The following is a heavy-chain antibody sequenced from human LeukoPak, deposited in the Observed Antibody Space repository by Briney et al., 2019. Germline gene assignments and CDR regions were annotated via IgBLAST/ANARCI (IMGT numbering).Heavy chain of an antibody. CDR3: ARRAAYYYYYMDV. J-gene: IGHJ6*03. Sequence: SETLSLTCAVYGGSFSSYYWSWIRQPPGKGLEWIGEINHSGSTNYNPSLKSRVTISVDTSKNQFSLKLSSVTAADTAVYYCARRAAYYYYYMDVWGKGTTVTVSS. D-gene: IGHD6-13*01. V-gene: IGHV4-34*01. CDR1: GGSFSSYY. CDR2: INHSGST.